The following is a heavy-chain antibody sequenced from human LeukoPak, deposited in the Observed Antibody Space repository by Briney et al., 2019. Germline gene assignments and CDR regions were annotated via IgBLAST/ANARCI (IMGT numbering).Heavy chain of an antibody. CDR1: GFTFSSYA. V-gene: IGHV3-30-3*01. CDR3: ARDPGGTINYFDY. CDR2: ISYDGSNK. Sequence: PGGSLRLSCAASGFTFSSYAMHWVRQAPGKGLEWVAVISYDGSNKYYADSVKGRFTISRDNSKNTLYLQMNSLRAEDTAVYYCARDPGGTINYFDYWGQRTLVTVSS. D-gene: IGHD3-9*01. J-gene: IGHJ4*02.